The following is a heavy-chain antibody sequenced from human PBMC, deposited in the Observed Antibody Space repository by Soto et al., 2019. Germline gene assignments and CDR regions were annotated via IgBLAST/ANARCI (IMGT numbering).Heavy chain of an antibody. D-gene: IGHD2-2*01. CDR1: GDSISSGAW. CDR3: ARDSRTGCSSTDCYMS. Sequence: SATLSLTCAVSGDSISSGAWWSWVRQSPGKGLQWIGEIYHSGNTRNNPPLKSRVTMSVDKSNNQFSLNLMSVTAADTATYYCARDSRTGCSSTDCYMSWGRGILVTVSS. CDR2: IYHSGNT. J-gene: IGHJ5*02. V-gene: IGHV4-4*02.